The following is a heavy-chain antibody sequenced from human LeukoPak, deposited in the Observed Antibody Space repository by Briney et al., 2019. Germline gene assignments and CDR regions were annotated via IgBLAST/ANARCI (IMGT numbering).Heavy chain of an antibody. CDR3: ARGSGSYYAFDI. J-gene: IGHJ3*02. Sequence: SQTLSLTCAISGDSVSSNSATWNWLRQSQSRGLEWLGRTYYRYKSFRDYAVSVKSRTTFNPDTSKNQLSLQLNSVTPDDTAVYYCARGSGSYYAFDIWGQGTMVTVSS. V-gene: IGHV6-1*01. D-gene: IGHD1-26*01. CDR1: GDSVSSNSAT. CDR2: TYYRYKSFR.